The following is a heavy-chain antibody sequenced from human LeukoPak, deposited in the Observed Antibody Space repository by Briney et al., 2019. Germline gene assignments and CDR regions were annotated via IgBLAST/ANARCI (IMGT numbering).Heavy chain of an antibody. CDR3: ARDDSSGSGASRYYYYGMDV. CDR1: GGSFSDYY. Sequence: SSETLSLTCAVYGGSFSDYYWSWIRQPPGKGLEWIGEINHSGSTNYNPSLKSRVTISVDTSKNQFSLKLSSVTAADTAVYYCARDDSSGSGASRYYYYGMDVWGQGTTVTVSS. J-gene: IGHJ6*02. D-gene: IGHD3-22*01. V-gene: IGHV4-34*01. CDR2: INHSGST.